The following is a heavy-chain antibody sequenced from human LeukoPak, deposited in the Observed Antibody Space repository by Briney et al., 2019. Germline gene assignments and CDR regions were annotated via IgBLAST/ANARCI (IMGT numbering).Heavy chain of an antibody. Sequence: SETLSLTCTVSGGSISSYYWSWIRQPPGKGLEWIGYIYYSGSTNYNPSLKSRVTISVDTSKNQFSLKLSSVTAADTAVYYCARTTKYSYGPLQLDYWGQGTLVTVSS. J-gene: IGHJ4*02. CDR3: ARTTKYSYGPLQLDY. CDR1: GGSISSYY. D-gene: IGHD5-18*01. V-gene: IGHV4-59*01. CDR2: IYYSGST.